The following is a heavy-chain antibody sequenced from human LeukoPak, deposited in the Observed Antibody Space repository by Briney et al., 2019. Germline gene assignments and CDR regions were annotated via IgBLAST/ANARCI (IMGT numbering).Heavy chain of an antibody. CDR3: AKGHGDASGYYYFDS. Sequence: GGSLRLSCAASNFNFITYAMSWVRQAPGKGLGWVSTISGVGDATYYPDSVKGRFTIFRDNYKNMLYLQMNSLRVEDTAVYYCAKGHGDASGYYYFDSWGQGTLVTVSS. CDR2: ISGVGDAT. CDR1: NFNFITYA. V-gene: IGHV3-23*01. J-gene: IGHJ4*02. D-gene: IGHD3-22*01.